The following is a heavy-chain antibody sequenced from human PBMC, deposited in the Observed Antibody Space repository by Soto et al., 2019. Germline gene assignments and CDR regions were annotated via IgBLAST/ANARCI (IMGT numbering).Heavy chain of an antibody. D-gene: IGHD4-4*01. CDR3: ARNKESVTTSEFYYYYGMDV. Sequence: SVKVSCKASGGTFSSYAISWVRQAPGQGLEWMGGIIPIFGTANYAQKFQGRVTITADESTSTAYMELSSLRSEDTAVYYCARNKESVTTSEFYYYYGMDVWGQGTTVTVSS. CDR1: GGTFSSYA. V-gene: IGHV1-69*13. CDR2: IIPIFGTA. J-gene: IGHJ6*02.